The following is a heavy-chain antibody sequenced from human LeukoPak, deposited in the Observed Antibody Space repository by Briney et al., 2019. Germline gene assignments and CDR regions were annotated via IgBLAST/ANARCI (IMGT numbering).Heavy chain of an antibody. D-gene: IGHD6-6*01. J-gene: IGHJ5*02. CDR3: ARDSGSSPRFDP. Sequence: KPSETLSLTCTVSGGSISSYYWSWIRQPPGKGLEWIGYIHYSGSTNYNPSLKSRVTMSVDTSRNQFSLKLTSVTAADTAVYYCARDSGSSPRFDPWGQGTLVTVSS. V-gene: IGHV4-59*01. CDR1: GGSISSYY. CDR2: IHYSGST.